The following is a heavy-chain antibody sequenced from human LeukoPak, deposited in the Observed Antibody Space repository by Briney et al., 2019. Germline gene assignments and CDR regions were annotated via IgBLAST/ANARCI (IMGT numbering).Heavy chain of an antibody. J-gene: IGHJ4*02. CDR1: GGSFSGYY. CDR2: INHSGST. CDR3: ARDSSGWSKPFDY. D-gene: IGHD6-19*01. V-gene: IGHV4-34*01. Sequence: PSETLSLTCAVYGGSFSGYYWSWIRQPPGKGLEWIGEINHSGSTNYNPSLKSRVTISVDTSKNQFSLKLSSVTAADTAVYYCARDSSGWSKPFDYWGQGTLVTVSS.